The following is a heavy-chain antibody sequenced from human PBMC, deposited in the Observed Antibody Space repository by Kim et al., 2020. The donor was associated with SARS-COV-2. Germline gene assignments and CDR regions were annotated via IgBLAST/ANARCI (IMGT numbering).Heavy chain of an antibody. V-gene: IGHV1-8*01. CDR1: GYTFTGYD. Sequence: ASVKVSCKASGYTFTGYDINWVRQATGLGLEWMGVMNPSSGNTGYAQKFQGRLTMTRDTSITTAYMELTSLRSEDTAVYYCSRGDSWGQGTLVTVSS. CDR2: MNPSSGNT. CDR3: SRGDS. J-gene: IGHJ4*02.